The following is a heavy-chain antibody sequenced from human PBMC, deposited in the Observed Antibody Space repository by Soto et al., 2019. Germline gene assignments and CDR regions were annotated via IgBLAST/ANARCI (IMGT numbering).Heavy chain of an antibody. CDR1: GYTFTSYY. CDR3: ARDRGSSSWYDDYYYGMDV. D-gene: IGHD6-13*01. V-gene: IGHV1-46*01. CDR2: INPSGGST. Sequence: GASVKVSCKASGYTFTSYYMHWVRQAPGQGLEWMGIINPSGGSTSYAQKFQGRVTMTRDTSTSTVYMELSSLRSEDTAVYYCARDRGSSSWYDDYYYGMDVWGQGTTVTVSS. J-gene: IGHJ6*02.